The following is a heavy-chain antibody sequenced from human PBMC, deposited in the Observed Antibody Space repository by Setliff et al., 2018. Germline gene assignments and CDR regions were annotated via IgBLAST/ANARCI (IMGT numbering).Heavy chain of an antibody. CDR2: INHSGST. V-gene: IGHV4-34*01. J-gene: IGHJ6*02. CDR3: ARDPASSGYDTYYYYYYGMDV. D-gene: IGHD5-12*01. Sequence: SETLSLTCAVYGGSFSGYYWSWIRQPPGKGLEWIGEINHSGSTNYNPSLKSRVTISVDTSKNQFSLKLSSVTAADTAVYYCARDPASSGYDTYYYYYYGMDVWGQGTTVTVSS. CDR1: GGSFSGYY.